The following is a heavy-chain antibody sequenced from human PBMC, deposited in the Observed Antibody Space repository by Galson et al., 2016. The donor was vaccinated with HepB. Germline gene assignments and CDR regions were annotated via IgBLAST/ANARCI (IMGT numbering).Heavy chain of an antibody. V-gene: IGHV4-34*01. CDR3: ARVRIAVAENSYFFDS. CDR1: GASFGDFS. Sequence: SETLSLTCAVSGASFGDFSWSWIRQSPGKGLEWIGEINDGGSANYSPSLKTRVTISIDTSKNQFSLKLSSVTAADTAVYFCARVRIAVAENSYFFDSWGQGTLVTVSS. D-gene: IGHD6-19*01. J-gene: IGHJ4*02. CDR2: INDGGSA.